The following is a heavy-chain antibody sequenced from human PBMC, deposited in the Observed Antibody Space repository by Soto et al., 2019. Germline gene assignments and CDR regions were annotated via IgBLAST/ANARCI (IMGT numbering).Heavy chain of an antibody. V-gene: IGHV1-3*01. J-gene: IGHJ4*02. CDR1: GYTFTRYA. Sequence: QVQLVQSGAEVKKPGASVKVSCKASGYTFTRYAMHWLRQAPGQRLEWMGWINAGNGYTKYSPKFQGRVTITTDTSASTAYMELSSLRSEDTAVYYCARDAAVAGEINFDYWGQGTLVTVSS. D-gene: IGHD6-19*01. CDR3: ARDAAVAGEINFDY. CDR2: INAGNGYT.